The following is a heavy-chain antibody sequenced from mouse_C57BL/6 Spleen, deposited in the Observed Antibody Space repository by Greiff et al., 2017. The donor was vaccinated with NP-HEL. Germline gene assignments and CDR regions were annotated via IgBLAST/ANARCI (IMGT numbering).Heavy chain of an antibody. Sequence: QVQLQQPGAELVKPGASVKLSCKASGYTFTSYWMHWVKQRPGRGLEWIGRIDPNSGGTKYNEKFKSKATLTGDKPSSTAYMQISSLTSEDSAVYYCARSYYGSSSYGYVDVWGTGTTVTVSS. CDR3: ARSYYGSSSYGYVDV. J-gene: IGHJ1*03. V-gene: IGHV1-72*01. CDR1: GYTFTSYW. D-gene: IGHD1-1*01. CDR2: IDPNSGGT.